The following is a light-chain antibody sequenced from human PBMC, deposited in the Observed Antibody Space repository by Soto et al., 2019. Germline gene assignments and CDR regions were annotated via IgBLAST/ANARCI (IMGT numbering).Light chain of an antibody. CDR2: AAS. J-gene: IGKJ1*01. V-gene: IGKV1-39*01. CDR1: QSISSY. Sequence: DIQMTQSPSSLSASVGDRVTITCRASQSISSYLNWYQQKPGKAPKLLINAASSLQSGVPSRFSGSGSGTDFTLTISSLQPEDFETYYCQQSYSSPRTFGQGTKVDLK. CDR3: QQSYSSPRT.